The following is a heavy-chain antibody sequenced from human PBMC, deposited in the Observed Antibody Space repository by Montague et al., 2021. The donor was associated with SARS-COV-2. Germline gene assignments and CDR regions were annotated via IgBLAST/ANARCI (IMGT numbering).Heavy chain of an antibody. D-gene: IGHD2-8*01. CDR2: ISSSGATI. V-gene: IGHV3-48*03. CDR1: GLDFFNFD. Sequence: SLRLSCAASGLDFFNFDVAWVRQAPERGLEWISDISSSGATILYADSLKGRFTISRDNIQKSLYLQMNSLRAEGTAVYYCATNKYCTLHDCLHGRHYFDHWGQGTLVTVSS. J-gene: IGHJ4*02. CDR3: ATNKYCTLHDCLHGRHYFDH.